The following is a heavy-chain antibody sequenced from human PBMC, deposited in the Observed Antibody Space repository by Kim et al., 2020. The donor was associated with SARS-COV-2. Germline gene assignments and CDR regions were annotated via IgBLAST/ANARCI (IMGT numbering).Heavy chain of an antibody. CDR1: GFTFSNYN. J-gene: IGHJ4*02. V-gene: IGHV3-48*02. Sequence: GGSLRLSCEASGFTFSNYNMNWVRPAPGKGLEWVSYIRSTSDPIKYADSVQGRFTISRDNAKSSLYLQMNSLRDEDTAIYYCVRGAYTGYESFDFWGQGT. D-gene: IGHD5-12*01. CDR2: IRSTSDPI. CDR3: VRGAYTGYESFDF.